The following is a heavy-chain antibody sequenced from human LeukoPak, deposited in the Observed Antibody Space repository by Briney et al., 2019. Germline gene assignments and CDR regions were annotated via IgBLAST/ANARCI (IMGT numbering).Heavy chain of an antibody. CDR2: IHYTGTT. CDR1: GGPINSHY. J-gene: IGHJ3*02. V-gene: IGHV4-59*08. CDR3: ATNRVGTYDRPFDI. Sequence: SETLSLTCIVSGGPINSHYWSWIRQPPGKGLEWIGDIHYTGTTKYNPSVKSRVTISIDTSKNQFSLELSSVTATDTAVYFCATNRVGTYDRPFDIWGQGTMVTVSS. D-gene: IGHD1-26*01.